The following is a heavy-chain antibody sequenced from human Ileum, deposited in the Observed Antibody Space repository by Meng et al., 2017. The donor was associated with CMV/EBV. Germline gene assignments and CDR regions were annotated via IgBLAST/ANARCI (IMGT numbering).Heavy chain of an antibody. D-gene: IGHD3-16*01. V-gene: IGHV4-61*01. CDR2: IYYSGST. Sequence: SLPCPFSAGSISSGSYFWSLIRPPPGKGLELIVYIYYSGSTSYNPSLKSRVTISIDTSNNQLSLKLSSVTAADTAVYYCARGWGWFDPWGQGTLVTVSS. J-gene: IGHJ5*02. CDR1: AGSISSGSYF. CDR3: ARGWGWFDP.